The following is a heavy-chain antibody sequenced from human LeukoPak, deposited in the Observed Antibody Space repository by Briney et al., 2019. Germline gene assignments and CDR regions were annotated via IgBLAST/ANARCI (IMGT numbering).Heavy chain of an antibody. CDR2: ISSSSSTI. Sequence: GGSLRLPCAASGFTFSSYSMNWVRQAPGKGLEWVSYISSSSSTIYYADSVKGRFTISRDNAKNSLYLQMNSLRAEDTAVYYCARSNSYGYFDYWGQGTLVTVSS. D-gene: IGHD5-18*01. CDR3: ARSNSYGYFDY. J-gene: IGHJ4*02. CDR1: GFTFSSYS. V-gene: IGHV3-48*01.